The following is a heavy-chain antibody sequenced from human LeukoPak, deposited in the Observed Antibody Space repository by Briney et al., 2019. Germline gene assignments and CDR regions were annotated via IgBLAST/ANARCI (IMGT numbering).Heavy chain of an antibody. CDR1: GFTFSKYW. J-gene: IGHJ4*02. CDR2: IRQDGNEK. D-gene: IGHD3-10*01. V-gene: IGHV3-7*03. CDR3: ARVKDYGSGSYYPTFDY. Sequence: GGSLRLSCTASGFTFSKYWMIWVRQAPGKGLEWVSIIRQDGNEKYSVDSVRGRFTISRDNARTSLYLQMDSLRAEDTAVYHCARVKDYGSGSYYPTFDYWGQGTLVTVSS.